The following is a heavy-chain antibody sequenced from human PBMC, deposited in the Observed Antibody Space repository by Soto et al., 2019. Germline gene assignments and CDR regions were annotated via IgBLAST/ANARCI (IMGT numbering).Heavy chain of an antibody. CDR2: FDPEDGET. D-gene: IGHD6-13*01. CDR1: GYSLSDLS. Sequence: QVQLVQSGAEVKKPGASVKVSCKVSGYSLSDLSMHWVRQAPGKGLEWMGGFDPEDGETIYAKKFQGRVTMTEDTSTDTAYMELSSRRFEDAAVYYCATQSNSWYRAGWGQGTLVTVSS. J-gene: IGHJ4*02. V-gene: IGHV1-24*01. CDR3: ATQSNSWYRAG.